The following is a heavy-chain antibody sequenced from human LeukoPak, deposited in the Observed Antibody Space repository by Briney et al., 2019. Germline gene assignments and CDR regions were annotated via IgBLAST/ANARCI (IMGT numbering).Heavy chain of an antibody. Sequence: GESLKISCKDSGYSFTTYWIGWVRQLPGKGLEWMGIIFPGDSITRYSPSFRGQVTISADKSISTAYLQWSSLKASDTAVYFCARGGSYDRGSAFDIWGQGTMVTVSS. D-gene: IGHD1-26*01. V-gene: IGHV5-51*01. CDR2: IFPGDSIT. J-gene: IGHJ3*02. CDR1: GYSFTTYW. CDR3: ARGGSYDRGSAFDI.